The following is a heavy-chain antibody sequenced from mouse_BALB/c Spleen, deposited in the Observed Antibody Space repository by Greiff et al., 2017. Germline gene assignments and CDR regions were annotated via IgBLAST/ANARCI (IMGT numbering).Heavy chain of an antibody. D-gene: IGHD1-1*01. V-gene: IGHV1S22*01. CDR3: TRGRTDYFDY. CDR1: SYTFTSYW. CDR2: IYPGSGST. J-gene: IGHJ2*01. Sequence: LQQPGSELVRPGASVKLSCKASSYTFTSYWMHWVKQRHGQGLEWIGNIYPGSGSTNYDEKFKSKGTLTVDTSSSTAYMHLSSLTSEDSAVYYCTRGRTDYFDYWGQGTTLTVSS.